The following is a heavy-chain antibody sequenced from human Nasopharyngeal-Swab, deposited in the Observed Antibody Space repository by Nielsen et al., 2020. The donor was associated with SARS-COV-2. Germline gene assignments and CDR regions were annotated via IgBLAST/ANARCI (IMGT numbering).Heavy chain of an antibody. V-gene: IGHV3-74*01. Sequence: GESLKISCAASGFTFSSYGMHWVRQAPGKGLGWVSGINSDGSSTNYADSVKGRFTISRDNAKNTLYLQMNSLRAEDTAVYYCARVAAAGTHYYYYYMDDWGKGTMVTVSS. D-gene: IGHD6-13*01. CDR3: ARVAAAGTHYYYYYMDD. J-gene: IGHJ6*03. CDR1: GFTFSSYG. CDR2: INSDGSST.